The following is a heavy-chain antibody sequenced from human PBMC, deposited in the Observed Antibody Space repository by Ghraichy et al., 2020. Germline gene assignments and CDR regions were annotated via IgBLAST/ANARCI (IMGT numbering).Heavy chain of an antibody. CDR2: MWADGKKQ. D-gene: IGHD3-16*01. CDR3: ARDRSYYADDQ. CDR1: GFNINSHG. J-gene: IGHJ5*02. Sequence: LTCVASGFNINSHGMHWVRQAPGKGLEWAAVMWADGKKQHYADSVKGRFTISRDTFKNTVYLQMNSVRVEDTAVYYCARDRSYYADDQWGQGTLVTVSS. V-gene: IGHV3-33*01.